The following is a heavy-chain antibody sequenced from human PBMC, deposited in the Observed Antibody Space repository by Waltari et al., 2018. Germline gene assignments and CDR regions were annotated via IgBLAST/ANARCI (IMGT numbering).Heavy chain of an antibody. D-gene: IGHD2-8*02. Sequence: QVQVQESGPGLVKPSQTLSLACSVSAGSIRSGDNYWSLIRQPPGQGLDYIGHIHSSGTPYSNPPLRGRISISVDTSKNEFSLKLTSVTAADTAVYYCCNLRGGTGGRGYWGQGILVTVSS. CDR3: CNLRGGTGGRGY. J-gene: IGHJ4*02. CDR1: AGSIRSGDNY. V-gene: IGHV4-30-4*01. CDR2: IHSSGTP.